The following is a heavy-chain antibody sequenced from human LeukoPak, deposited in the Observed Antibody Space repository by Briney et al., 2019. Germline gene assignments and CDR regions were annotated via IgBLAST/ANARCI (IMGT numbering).Heavy chain of an antibody. J-gene: IGHJ4*02. CDR1: GFTFGSYG. V-gene: IGHV3-23*01. CDR3: AKPGYVTIAWFDY. Sequence: PGGSLRLSCAASGFTFGSYGMSWVRQTPEKGLEWVSTITGSGSGTYYTDSVKGRFTISRDNSENTLYLQMNSLRAEDTAVYYCAKPGYVTIAWFDYWGLGILVTVSS. D-gene: IGHD6-13*01. CDR2: ITGSGSGT.